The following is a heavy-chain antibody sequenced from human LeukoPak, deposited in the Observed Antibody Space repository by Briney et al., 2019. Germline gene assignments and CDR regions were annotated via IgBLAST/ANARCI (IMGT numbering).Heavy chain of an antibody. CDR2: ISSSSSHI. V-gene: IGHV3-21*01. CDR3: ATPTSTGSY. J-gene: IGHJ4*02. D-gene: IGHD1-14*01. CDR1: GLSFNPYS. Sequence: GGSLRLSCAVSGLSFNPYSMNWVRQTPGRGLEWVSTISSSSSHIYYADSVKGRFTISRDNAQNALYLQMNSLRAEDSAVYYCATPTSTGSYWGQGTLVTVSS.